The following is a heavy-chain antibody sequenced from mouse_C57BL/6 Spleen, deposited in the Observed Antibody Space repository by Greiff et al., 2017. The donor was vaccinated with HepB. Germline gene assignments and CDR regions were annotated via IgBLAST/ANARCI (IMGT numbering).Heavy chain of an antibody. Sequence: EVQLQQSGPELVKPGASVKISCKASGYSFTGYYMNWVKQSPEKSLEWIGEINPSTGGTTYNQKFKAKATLTVDKSSSTAYMQLKSLTSEDSAVYYCARWAGYDGGFAYWGQGTLVTVSA. CDR2: INPSTGGT. V-gene: IGHV1-42*01. J-gene: IGHJ3*01. CDR1: GYSFTGYY. CDR3: ARWAGYDGGFAY. D-gene: IGHD2-2*01.